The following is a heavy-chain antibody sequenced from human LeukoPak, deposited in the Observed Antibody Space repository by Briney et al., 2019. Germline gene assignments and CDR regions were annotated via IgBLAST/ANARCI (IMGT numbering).Heavy chain of an antibody. J-gene: IGHJ4*02. CDR1: GYTFTGYY. D-gene: IGHD2-2*01. Sequence: GASVKVSCKASGYTFTGYYMHWVRQAPGQGLEWMGRINPNSGGTNYAQKFQGRVTMTRDTSISTAYMELSRLRSDDTAVYYCARGYCYNSNCYGNFDFWGQGTLVTVSS. CDR2: INPNSGGT. CDR3: ARGYCYNSNCYGNFDF. V-gene: IGHV1-2*06.